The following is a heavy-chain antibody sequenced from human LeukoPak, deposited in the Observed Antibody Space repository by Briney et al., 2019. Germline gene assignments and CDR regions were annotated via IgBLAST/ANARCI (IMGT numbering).Heavy chain of an antibody. V-gene: IGHV5-51*01. D-gene: IGHD4-17*01. J-gene: IGHJ4*02. CDR2: INPDDSDI. CDR3: ARQHDYGDYDY. Sequence: GEALKISCKGSGYSFANFWIGWGRQMPGKGLEWMGIINPDDSDIRYSPSFQGQVTISVDKSISTAYLQLSSLKASDTAMYYCARQHDYGDYDYWGQGTLVTVSS. CDR1: GYSFANFW.